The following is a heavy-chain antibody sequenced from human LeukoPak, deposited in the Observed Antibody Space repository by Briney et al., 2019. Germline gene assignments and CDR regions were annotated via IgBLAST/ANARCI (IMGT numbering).Heavy chain of an antibody. CDR3: ARHEIGGTDY. CDR2: IYPGNSDI. D-gene: IGHD3-16*01. CDR1: GYRFTNYW. V-gene: IGHV5-51*01. J-gene: IGHJ4*02. Sequence: GESLKISCKGSGYRFTNYWIGWVRQMPGKGLEWMGIIYPGNSDIRYSPSFQGQVTISADKSISTTYLQWRSLKASDTAMYYCARHEIGGTDYWGQGTLVTVSS.